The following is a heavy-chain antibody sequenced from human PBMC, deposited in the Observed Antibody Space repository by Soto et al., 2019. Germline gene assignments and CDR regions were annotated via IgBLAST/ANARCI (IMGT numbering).Heavy chain of an antibody. CDR2: IYYSGTT. CDR3: ARALYGSGVLDV. V-gene: IGHV4-59*12. CDR1: GGSITSYY. J-gene: IGHJ6*02. D-gene: IGHD3-10*01. Sequence: PSETLSLTCTVSGGSITSYYWSCIRQPPGKGLEWIGTIYYSGTTNYNPSLKSRVTISVDTSKNQFSLRLSSVTAADTAVYYCARALYGSGVLDVWGQGTTVTVYS.